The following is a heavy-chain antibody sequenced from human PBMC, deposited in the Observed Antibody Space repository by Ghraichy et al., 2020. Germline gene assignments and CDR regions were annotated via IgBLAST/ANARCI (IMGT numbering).Heavy chain of an antibody. D-gene: IGHD6-13*01. J-gene: IGHJ4*02. CDR2: IEQDGNKN. Sequence: GGSLRLSCAASGFTFSTYWMSWVRQAPGKGPEWVANIEQDGNKNYYVDSVKGRFTISRDNAKNSLYLQMNSLRAEDTAVYYCARVSRAEGGFNFDHWGQGTLLTVSS. CDR3: ARVSRAEGGFNFDH. V-gene: IGHV3-7*01. CDR1: GFTFSTYW.